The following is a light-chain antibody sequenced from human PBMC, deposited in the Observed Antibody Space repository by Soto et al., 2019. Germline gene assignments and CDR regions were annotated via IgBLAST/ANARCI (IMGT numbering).Light chain of an antibody. CDR2: DAP. Sequence: DIQMTQFPSALSASVGDRVIITCRASQNVNNLVACYQHKPGKAPQLLIYDAPVLETGVPSRFSGRGAGTEFTLAISGLQSDGFTTYFCEQYNTYWTFGPGTKVEVK. CDR3: EQYNTYWT. V-gene: IGKV1-5*01. CDR1: QNVNNL. J-gene: IGKJ1*01.